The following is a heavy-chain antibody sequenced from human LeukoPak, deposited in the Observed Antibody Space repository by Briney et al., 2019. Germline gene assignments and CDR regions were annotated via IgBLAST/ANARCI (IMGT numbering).Heavy chain of an antibody. CDR3: ARDRGRSRDGYNHFDY. V-gene: IGHV1-2*02. CDR2: INPNSGGT. Sequence: ASVKVSCKASGYTFTGYYMHWVRQAPGQGLEWMGWINPNSGGTNYAQKFQGRVTMTRDTSISTAYMELSRLRSDDTAVYYCARDRGRSRDGYNHFDYWGQGTQVTVSS. CDR1: GYTFTGYY. J-gene: IGHJ4*02. D-gene: IGHD5-24*01.